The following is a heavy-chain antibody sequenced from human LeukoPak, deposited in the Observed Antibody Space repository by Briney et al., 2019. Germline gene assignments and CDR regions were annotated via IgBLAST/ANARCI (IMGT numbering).Heavy chain of an antibody. V-gene: IGHV4-61*02. Sequence: PSQTLSLTCTVSGGSISSGSYYWSWIRQPAGKGLEWIGRIYTSGSTNYNPSLKSRVTISVDTSKNQFSLKVSSVTAADTAVYYCARSKPHTSTWYTDYWGQGTLVTVSS. CDR2: IYTSGST. CDR3: ARSKPHTSTWYTDY. J-gene: IGHJ4*02. D-gene: IGHD6-13*01. CDR1: GGSISSGSYY.